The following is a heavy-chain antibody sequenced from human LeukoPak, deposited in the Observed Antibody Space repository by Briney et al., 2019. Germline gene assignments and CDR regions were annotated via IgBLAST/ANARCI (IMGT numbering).Heavy chain of an antibody. CDR3: AKDRSYYGSGSAGMDV. Sequence: GGSLRLSCAASGFTFSSYEMNWVRQAPGKGLEWVSAISGSGGSTYYADSVKGRFTISRDNSKNTLYVQMNSLRVEDTAVYHCAKDRSYYGSGSAGMDVWGQGTTVTVSS. CDR2: ISGSGGST. CDR1: GFTFSSYE. V-gene: IGHV3-23*01. J-gene: IGHJ6*02. D-gene: IGHD3-10*01.